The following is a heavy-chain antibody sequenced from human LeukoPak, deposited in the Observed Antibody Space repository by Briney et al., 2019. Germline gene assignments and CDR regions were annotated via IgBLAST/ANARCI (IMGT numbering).Heavy chain of an antibody. CDR3: ARDYPHYDFWSGYYREVNYFDY. CDR1: GGSISSYY. CDR2: IYYSGST. V-gene: IGHV4-59*12. J-gene: IGHJ4*02. D-gene: IGHD3-3*01. Sequence: SETLSLTCTVSGGSISSYYWSWIRQPPGKGLEWIGYIYYSGSTNYNPSLKSRVTISVDTSKNQFSLKLSSVTAADTAVYYCARDYPHYDFWSGYYREVNYFDYWGQGTLVTVSS.